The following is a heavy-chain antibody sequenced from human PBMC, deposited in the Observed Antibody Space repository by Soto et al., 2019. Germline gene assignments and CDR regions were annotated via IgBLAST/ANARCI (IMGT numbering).Heavy chain of an antibody. Sequence: GGSLRLSCAASGFTFSSYAMSWVRQAPGKGLEWVSAISGSGGSTYYADSVKGRFTISRDNSKNTLYLQMNSLRADDTAVYYCAKDQELAGDPIGAFDIWGQGTMVTVSS. V-gene: IGHV3-23*01. D-gene: IGHD1-26*01. CDR2: ISGSGGST. J-gene: IGHJ3*02. CDR3: AKDQELAGDPIGAFDI. CDR1: GFTFSSYA.